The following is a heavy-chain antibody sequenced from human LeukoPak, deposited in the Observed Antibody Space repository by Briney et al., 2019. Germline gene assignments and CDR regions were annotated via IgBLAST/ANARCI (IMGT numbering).Heavy chain of an antibody. CDR1: GFTFTTFT. CDR2: IYSGGST. V-gene: IGHV3-66*01. J-gene: IGHJ4*02. D-gene: IGHD3-22*01. CDR3: ARARYYYDSSGYYYDY. Sequence: GGSLRLSCAASGFTFTTFTMNWVRQAPGKGLEWVSVIYSGGSTYYADSVKGRFTISRDNSKNTLYLQMNSLRAEDTAVYYCARARYYYDSSGYYYDYWGQGTLVTVSS.